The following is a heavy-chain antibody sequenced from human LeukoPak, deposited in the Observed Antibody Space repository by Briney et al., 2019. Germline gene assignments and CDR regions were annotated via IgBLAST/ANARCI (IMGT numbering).Heavy chain of an antibody. J-gene: IGHJ5*02. Sequence: PGGSLRLSCTASGFSFNKYGIHWVRQAPGKGLEWVTFMQYGGSDKLYADSVKGRFTISRDNSKNTLYLQMNSLRAEDTAVYYCAKVWGMSIRNSNWFDPWGQGTLVTVSS. V-gene: IGHV3-30*02. CDR1: GFSFNKYG. CDR2: MQYGGSDK. CDR3: AKVWGMSIRNSNWFDP. D-gene: IGHD3-16*01.